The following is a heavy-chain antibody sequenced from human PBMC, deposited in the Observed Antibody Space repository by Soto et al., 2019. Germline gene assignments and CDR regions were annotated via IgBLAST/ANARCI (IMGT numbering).Heavy chain of an antibody. CDR3: ARSWPGGDYVNYYYYYMDV. CDR2: IYSGGST. CDR1: GFTVSSNY. D-gene: IGHD4-17*01. J-gene: IGHJ6*03. V-gene: IGHV3-66*01. Sequence: GGSLRLSCAASGFTVSSNYMSWVRQAPGKGLEWVSVIYSGGSTYYADSVKGRFTISRDNSKNTLYLQMNSLRAEDTAVYYCARSWPGGDYVNYYYYYMDVWGKGTTVTVSS.